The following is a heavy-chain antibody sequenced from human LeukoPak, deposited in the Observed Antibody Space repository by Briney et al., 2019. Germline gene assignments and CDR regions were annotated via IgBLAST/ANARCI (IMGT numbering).Heavy chain of an antibody. D-gene: IGHD3-9*01. CDR2: ISYDGSNK. J-gene: IGHJ5*02. CDR3: AKGAFDWSFDP. V-gene: IGHV3-30*18. Sequence: GGSLRLSCAASGFTFSSYGMHWVRQAPGKGLEWVAVISYDGSNKYYADSVKGRFTISRDNSKNTLYLQMNSLRAEDTAVYYCAKGAFDWSFDPWGQGTLVTVSS. CDR1: GFTFSSYG.